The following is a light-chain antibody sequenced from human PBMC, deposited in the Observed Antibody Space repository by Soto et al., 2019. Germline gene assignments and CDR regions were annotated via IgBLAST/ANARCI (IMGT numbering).Light chain of an antibody. Sequence: EIVLTQSPGTLSLSPGEEATLSCSASQSVDSNYLAWYQQKPGQTPRLIIYAASGRADGVPHRFSGSGFGTDFTLTISRLEPEDFAVYYCQQYGSSPPGITFGQGTRLEIK. J-gene: IGKJ5*01. CDR1: QSVDSNY. V-gene: IGKV3-20*01. CDR3: QQYGSSPPGIT. CDR2: AAS.